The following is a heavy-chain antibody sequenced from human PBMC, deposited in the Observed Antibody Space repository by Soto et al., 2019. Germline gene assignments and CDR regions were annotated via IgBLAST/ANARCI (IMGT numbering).Heavy chain of an antibody. D-gene: IGHD3-3*01. V-gene: IGHV4-34*01. CDR1: GGSFSGYY. J-gene: IGHJ5*02. CDR2: INHSGST. CDR3: ARGARFLEWLPPRGWFDP. Sequence: SETLSLTCAVYGGSFSGYYWSWIRQPPGKGLEWIGEINHSGSTNYNPSLKSRVTISVDTSKNQFSLKLSSVTAADTAVYYCARGARFLEWLPPRGWFDPWGQGTLVTVS.